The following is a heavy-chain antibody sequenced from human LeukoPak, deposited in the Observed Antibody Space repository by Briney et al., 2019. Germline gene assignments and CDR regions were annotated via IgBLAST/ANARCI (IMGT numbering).Heavy chain of an antibody. CDR3: ASVQYFRLDY. Sequence: PGGSLRLSCATSGFTFSDYYMSWIRQAPGKGLEWVSYISSNGRTIYYADSVKGRFTISRDNAKNSLFLQMNSLRAEDTAVYYCASVQYFRLDYWGQGTLATVSS. CDR2: ISSNGRTI. CDR1: GFTFSDYY. J-gene: IGHJ4*01. V-gene: IGHV3-11*01. D-gene: IGHD1-1*01.